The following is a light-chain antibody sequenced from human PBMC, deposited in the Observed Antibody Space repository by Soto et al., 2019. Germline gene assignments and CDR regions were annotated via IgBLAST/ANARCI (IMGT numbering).Light chain of an antibody. CDR1: QGISNY. V-gene: IGKV1-27*01. Sequence: DIQMTQSPSTLSGSVGDRVTITSRASQGISNYLAWYQQKPGKVPKLLXFAASTLQSGVPSRFSGSGSGTDLTLTISSLQTEDVANYYCQKYNSAPPWTFGQGTKVDIK. CDR3: QKYNSAPPWT. CDR2: AAS. J-gene: IGKJ1*01.